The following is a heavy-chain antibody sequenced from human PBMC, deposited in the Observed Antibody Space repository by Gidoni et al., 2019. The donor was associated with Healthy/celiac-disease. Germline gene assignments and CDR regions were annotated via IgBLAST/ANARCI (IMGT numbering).Heavy chain of an antibody. J-gene: IGHJ6*02. D-gene: IGHD1-26*01. V-gene: IGHV3-23*01. CDR1: GFTFSSYA. Sequence: EVQLLESGGGLVQPGGSLRLSCAASGFTFSSYAMSWVRQAPGKGLEWVSAISGSGGSTYYADSVKGRFTISRDKSKNTLYLQMNSLRAEDTAVYYCAKGRGGATRVYYYGMDVWGQGTTVTVSS. CDR3: AKGRGGATRVYYYGMDV. CDR2: ISGSGGST.